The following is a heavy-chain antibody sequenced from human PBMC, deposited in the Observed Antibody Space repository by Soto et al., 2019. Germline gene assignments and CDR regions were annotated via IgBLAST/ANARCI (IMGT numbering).Heavy chain of an antibody. CDR3: ARAPGDILNGYSSFDY. CDR1: DECISRGGSY. V-gene: IGHV4-31*02. D-gene: IGHD3-9*01. J-gene: IGHJ4*02. CDR2: IYYSGST. Sequence: SVECRVGDECISRGGSYCSKISKHPGKGLEWIGYIYYSGSTYYNPSLKRRVTISVDTSKNQFSLKLSSVTAADTAVYYCARAPGDILNGYSSFDYWGQGTLVTVSS.